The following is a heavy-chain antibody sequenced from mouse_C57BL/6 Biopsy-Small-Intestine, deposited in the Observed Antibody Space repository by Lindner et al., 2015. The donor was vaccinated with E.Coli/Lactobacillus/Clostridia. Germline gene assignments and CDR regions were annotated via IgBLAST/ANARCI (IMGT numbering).Heavy chain of an antibody. J-gene: IGHJ4*01. CDR2: ISSGSNTI. CDR1: GFTFSDYG. CDR3: ARWYYATAMDY. Sequence: VQLQESGGGLVKPGGSLKLSCAASGFTFSDYGMHWVRQAPEKGLEWVAYISSGSNTIYYADTVKGRFTISRDNAKNTLFLQMTSLRSEDTAMYYCARWYYATAMDYWGQGTSVTVSS. D-gene: IGHD1-1*01. V-gene: IGHV5-17*01.